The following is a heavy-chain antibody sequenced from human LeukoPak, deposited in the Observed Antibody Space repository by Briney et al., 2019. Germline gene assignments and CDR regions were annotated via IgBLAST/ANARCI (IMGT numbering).Heavy chain of an antibody. CDR2: INPSGGST. CDR3: ARSQGYCTNGVCKLPPYNWLDP. CDR1: GYTFTSYY. Sequence: ASVKVSCKASGYTFTSYYMHWVRQAPGQGLEWMGIINPSGGSTSYAQKFQGRVTMTRDTSTSTVYMELSSLRSEDTAVYYCARSQGYCTNGVCKLPPYNWLDPWGQGTLVTVSS. J-gene: IGHJ5*02. D-gene: IGHD2-8*01. V-gene: IGHV1-46*01.